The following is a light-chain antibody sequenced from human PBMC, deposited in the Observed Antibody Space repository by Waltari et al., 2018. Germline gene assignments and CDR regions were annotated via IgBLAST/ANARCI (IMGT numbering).Light chain of an antibody. Sequence: DIQMTQSPSSLSASVGDRVTITCRASQSISSYLNWYQQKPGKAPKLLIYAASSLQSGVPSRFSGSGSGTDFTLTNSSLQPEDFATYYCQQSYSTPLTFGGGTKVEIE. V-gene: IGKV1-39*01. J-gene: IGKJ4*01. CDR3: QQSYSTPLT. CDR1: QSISSY. CDR2: AAS.